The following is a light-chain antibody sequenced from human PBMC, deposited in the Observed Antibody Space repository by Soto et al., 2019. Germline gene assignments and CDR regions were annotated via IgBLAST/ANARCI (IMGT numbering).Light chain of an antibody. V-gene: IGKV3-20*01. J-gene: IGKJ1*01. Sequence: EIVLTQSPGTLSLSPGKRATLSCWASQSVHSSHLAWYQQRPGQPPRLLIYGASSRATGIPDRFSGSGSGTVFTLTISRLEPEDFAVYYCQQYYTTPWAFGQGTKVDIK. CDR3: QQYYTTPWA. CDR2: GAS. CDR1: QSVHSSH.